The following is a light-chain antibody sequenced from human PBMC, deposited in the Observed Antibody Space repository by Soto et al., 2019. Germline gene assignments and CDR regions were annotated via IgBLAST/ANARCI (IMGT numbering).Light chain of an antibody. J-gene: IGKJ1*01. CDR3: QHYNSDST. CDR2: HAS. Sequence: DIQMTQSPSTLSASVGDRVTITCWASQSISSWLAWYQQKPGKAPKLLIYHASSLESGVPSRFSGSGSGTEFTLTISSLQPDDFATYYCQHYNSDSTFGQGTKVEIK. CDR1: QSISSW. V-gene: IGKV1-5*01.